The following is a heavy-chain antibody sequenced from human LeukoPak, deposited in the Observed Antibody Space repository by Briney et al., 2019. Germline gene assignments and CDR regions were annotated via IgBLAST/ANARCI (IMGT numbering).Heavy chain of an antibody. CDR1: GYTFTSYW. CDR2: INPSDGSI. V-gene: IGHV1-46*01. CDR3: AKAPRNSSTMLDY. Sequence: GASVKVSCKASGYTFTSYWIQWVRQAPGQGLEWMGLINPSDGSIAYAHRFQGRVTMTRDTSTSIVCMDLSSLRSEDTAVYYCAKAPRNSSTMLDYWGQGTLLTVSS. D-gene: IGHD6-13*01. J-gene: IGHJ4*02.